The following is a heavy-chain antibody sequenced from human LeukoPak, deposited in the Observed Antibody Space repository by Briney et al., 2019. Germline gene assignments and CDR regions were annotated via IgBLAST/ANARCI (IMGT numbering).Heavy chain of an antibody. CDR3: AKDSDSRGLY. Sequence: PGGSLRLSCAASGFTFSSYSMNWVRQAPGKGLEWISYCSSSSSTIYYADSVQGRFTISRDNSKNTLYLQMNSLRAEDTAVYYCAKDSDSRGLYWGQGTLVTVSS. D-gene: IGHD3-22*01. CDR1: GFTFSSYS. V-gene: IGHV3-48*01. CDR2: CSSSSSTI. J-gene: IGHJ4*02.